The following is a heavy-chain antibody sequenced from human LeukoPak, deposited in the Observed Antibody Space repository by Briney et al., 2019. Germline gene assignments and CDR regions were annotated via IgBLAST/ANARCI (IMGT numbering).Heavy chain of an antibody. Sequence: GAYLQISCNGSGYSFSSYWIGWVRQMPGNALEWMGIIYPGDSDPRYSPSFQGRVTISADKSISTAYLQWSSLKASDTAMYYCARHSSSGVGGGYWGQGTLVTVSS. CDR3: ARHSSSGVGGGY. D-gene: IGHD6-6*01. V-gene: IGHV5-51*01. CDR2: IYPGDSDP. J-gene: IGHJ4*02. CDR1: GYSFSSYW.